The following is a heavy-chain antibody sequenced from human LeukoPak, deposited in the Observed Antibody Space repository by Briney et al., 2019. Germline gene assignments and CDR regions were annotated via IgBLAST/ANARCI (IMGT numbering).Heavy chain of an antibody. J-gene: IGHJ4*02. Sequence: LPGGSLRLSCAASGFTFSSYEMNWVRQAPGKGLEWVSYISKSGGNIYYGDSVKGRFSISRDNAKDSLYLQMNSLRAEDTAVYYCARSLYYGDDDNYFDYWGQGTLVTVSS. V-gene: IGHV3-48*03. D-gene: IGHD3-3*01. CDR3: ARSLYYGDDDNYFDY. CDR1: GFTFSSYE. CDR2: ISKSGGNI.